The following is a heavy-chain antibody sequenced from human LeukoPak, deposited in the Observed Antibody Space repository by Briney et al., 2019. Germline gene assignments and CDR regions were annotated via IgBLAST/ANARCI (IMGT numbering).Heavy chain of an antibody. CDR2: ISGDGGST. J-gene: IGHJ4*02. V-gene: IGHV3-43*02. CDR3: AKAKLLWFGELLNFDY. Sequence: GGSLRLSCAASGFTFDDYAMHWVRQAPGKGLEWVSLISGDGGSTYCADSVKGRFTISRDNSKNSLYLQMNSLRTEDTALYYCAKAKLLWFGELLNFDYWGQGTLVTVSS. CDR1: GFTFDDYA. D-gene: IGHD3-10*01.